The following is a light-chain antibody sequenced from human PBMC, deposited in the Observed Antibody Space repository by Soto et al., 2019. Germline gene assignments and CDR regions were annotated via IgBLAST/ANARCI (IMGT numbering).Light chain of an antibody. CDR1: QSVSSR. Sequence: EFVLTQSPATLSLSPGERATLSCRASQSVSSRLAWYQQKPCQAPRLLISGASRRATGIPDRFSGSGSGTDFTLTISRLEPEDFALYYGQHYVGGSTITFGQGTRLEIK. V-gene: IGKV3-20*01. CDR3: QHYVGGSTIT. J-gene: IGKJ5*01. CDR2: GAS.